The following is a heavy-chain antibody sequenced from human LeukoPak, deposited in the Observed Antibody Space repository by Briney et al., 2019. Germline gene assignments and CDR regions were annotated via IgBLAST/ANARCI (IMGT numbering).Heavy chain of an antibody. CDR2: ISGSGGST. D-gene: IGHD2-2*01. CDR3: AKAGVVPAATAHYYCYGMDV. J-gene: IGHJ6*02. V-gene: IGHV3-23*01. CDR1: GFTFSNYW. Sequence: GGSLRLSCAASGFTFSNYWMSWVRQAPGKGLEWVSAISGSGGSTYYADSVKGRFTISRDNSKNTLYLQMNSLRAEDTAVYYCAKAGVVPAATAHYYCYGMDVWGQGTTVTVSS.